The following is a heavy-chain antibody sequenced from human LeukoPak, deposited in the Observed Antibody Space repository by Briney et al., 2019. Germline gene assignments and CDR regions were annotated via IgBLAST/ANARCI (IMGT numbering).Heavy chain of an antibody. V-gene: IGHV3-7*03. J-gene: IGHJ4*02. CDR2: IKQDGSEK. D-gene: IGHD6-19*01. CDR1: GFIFSSYW. Sequence: PGGSLRLSCAASGFIFSSYWMSWVRQAPGKGLEWVANIKQDGSEKYYVDSVKGRFTISRDNAKNSLYLQMNSLRAEDTAVYYCAREAVAGHIDYWGQGTLVTVSS. CDR3: AREAVAGHIDY.